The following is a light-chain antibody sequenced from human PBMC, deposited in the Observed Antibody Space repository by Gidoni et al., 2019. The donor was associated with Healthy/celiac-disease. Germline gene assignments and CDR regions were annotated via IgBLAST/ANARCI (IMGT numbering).Light chain of an antibody. Sequence: DIQMTQSPSSLSASVGDRVTITCRASQSISSYLNWYQQKPGKAPKLLIYAASSLQSGVPSRFSGSGSGTDFTLTISSLQPEDFATYYCQQSYSTPAVAFXQXTKVEIK. CDR1: QSISSY. J-gene: IGKJ1*01. V-gene: IGKV1-39*01. CDR3: QQSYSTPAVA. CDR2: AAS.